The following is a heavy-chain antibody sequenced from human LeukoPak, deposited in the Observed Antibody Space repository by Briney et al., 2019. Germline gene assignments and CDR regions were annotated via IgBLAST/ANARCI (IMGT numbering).Heavy chain of an antibody. Sequence: GGSLRLSCTVSGFTFSDYYMTWVRQAPGKGLEWLSYISGNSGDINYLDSVRGRFTISRDNAKNSLFLHMNSLRAEDTAVYYCVRDLTIVGVAQVHHWGQGTLVTVSS. J-gene: IGHJ5*02. CDR2: ISGNSGDI. V-gene: IGHV3-11*06. D-gene: IGHD1-26*01. CDR3: VRDLTIVGVAQVHH. CDR1: GFTFSDYY.